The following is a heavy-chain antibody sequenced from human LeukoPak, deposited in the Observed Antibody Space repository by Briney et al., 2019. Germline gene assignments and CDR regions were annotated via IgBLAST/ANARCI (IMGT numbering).Heavy chain of an antibody. CDR1: GGTFSSYA. V-gene: IGHV1-69*04. J-gene: IGHJ3*02. CDR2: IIPILGIA. Sequence: GASVKVSCKASGGTFSSYAISWVRQAPGQGLEWMGRIIPILGIANYAQKFQGRVTMTTDTSTSTAYMELRSLRSDDTAVYYCARAGGWAREDYKADAFDIWGQGTMVTVSS. D-gene: IGHD6-19*01. CDR3: ARAGGWAREDYKADAFDI.